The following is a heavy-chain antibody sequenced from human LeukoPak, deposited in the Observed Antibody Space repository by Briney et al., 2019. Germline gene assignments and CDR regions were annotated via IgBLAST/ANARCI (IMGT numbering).Heavy chain of an antibody. CDR2: IYHSGST. CDR1: GYSISSGYY. CDR3: ARDRKSWGSYRYFDY. D-gene: IGHD3-16*02. Sequence: PSETLSLTCTVSGYSISSGYYWGWIRPPPGKGLEWNGSIYHSGSTYYNLSLKSRVTISVDTSKNQFSLKLSSVTAADTAVYYCARDRKSWGSYRYFDYWGQGTLVTVSS. V-gene: IGHV4-38-2*02. J-gene: IGHJ4*02.